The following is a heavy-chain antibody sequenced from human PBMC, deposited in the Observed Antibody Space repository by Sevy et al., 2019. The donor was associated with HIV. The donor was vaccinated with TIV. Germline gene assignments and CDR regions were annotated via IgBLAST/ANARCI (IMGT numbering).Heavy chain of an antibody. D-gene: IGHD3-10*01. CDR3: AKDDYYGSGSYYTPFDY. V-gene: IGHV3-30*02. Sequence: GGSLRLSCAASGFTFSSYGMHWVRQAPGKGLEWVAFIRYDGSNKYYADSVKGRFTISRDNSKNTLYLQMNSLRAEDTAVYYCAKDDYYGSGSYYTPFDYWDQGTLVTVSS. J-gene: IGHJ4*02. CDR2: IRYDGSNK. CDR1: GFTFSSYG.